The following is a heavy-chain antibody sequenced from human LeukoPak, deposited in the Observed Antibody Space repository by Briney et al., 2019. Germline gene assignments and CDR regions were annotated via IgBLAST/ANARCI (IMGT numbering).Heavy chain of an antibody. V-gene: IGHV4-30-4*08. J-gene: IGHJ4*02. CDR2: IYYSGST. Sequence: SQTLSLTRTVSGGSISSGDYYWSWIRQPPGKGLEWIGYIYYSGSTSYYPSLKSRVTISVDTSKNQFSLKLSSVTAADTAVYYCARARPYDSSFDYWGQGTLVTVSS. CDR1: GGSISSGDYY. CDR3: ARARPYDSSFDY. D-gene: IGHD3-22*01.